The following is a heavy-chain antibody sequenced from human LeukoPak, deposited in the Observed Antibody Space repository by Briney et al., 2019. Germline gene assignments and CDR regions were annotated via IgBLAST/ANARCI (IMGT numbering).Heavy chain of an antibody. J-gene: IGHJ3*02. CDR3: ARDQGYSSSWYHDAFDI. Sequence: QTGGSLRLSCAASGFTFSSYAMHWVRQAPGKGLEWVAVISYDGSNKYYADSVKGRFTISRDNSKNTLYLQMNSLRAEDTAVYYCARDQGYSSSWYHDAFDIWGQGTMVTVSS. CDR1: GFTFSSYA. V-gene: IGHV3-30*04. CDR2: ISYDGSNK. D-gene: IGHD6-13*01.